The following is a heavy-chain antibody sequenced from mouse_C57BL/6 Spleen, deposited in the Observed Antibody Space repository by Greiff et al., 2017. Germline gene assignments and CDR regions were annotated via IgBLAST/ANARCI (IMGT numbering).Heavy chain of an antibody. V-gene: IGHV1-55*01. CDR2: IYPGSGST. D-gene: IGHD1-2*01. CDR1: GYTFTSYW. Sequence: VKLQESGAELVKPGASVKMSCKASGYTFTSYWITWVKQRPGQGLEWIGDIYPGSGSTNYNEKFKSKATLTVDTSSSTAYMQLSSLTSEDSAVYYCARRLYWYFDVWGTGTTVTVSS. J-gene: IGHJ1*03. CDR3: ARRLYWYFDV.